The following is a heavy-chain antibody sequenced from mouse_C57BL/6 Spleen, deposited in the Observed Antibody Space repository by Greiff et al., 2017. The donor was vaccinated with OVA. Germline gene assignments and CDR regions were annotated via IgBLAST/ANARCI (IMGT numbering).Heavy chain of an antibody. D-gene: IGHD4-1*01. V-gene: IGHV1-59*01. CDR1: GYTFTSYW. CDR3: ARPGTGTGYFDV. J-gene: IGHJ1*03. CDR2: IDPSDSYT. Sequence: QVQLQQPGAELVRPGTSVKLSCKASGYTFTSYWMHWVKQRPGQGLEWIGVIDPSDSYTNYNQKFKGKATLTVDTSSSTAYMQLSSLTSEDSAVYYCARPGTGTGYFDVWGTGTTVTVSS.